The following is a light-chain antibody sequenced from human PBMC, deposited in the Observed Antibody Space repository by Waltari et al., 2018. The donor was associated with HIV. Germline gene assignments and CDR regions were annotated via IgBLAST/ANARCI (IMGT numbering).Light chain of an antibody. CDR3: QQSYSAPYT. CDR1: QNILSY. Sequence: DIQITQSPSPLSASVGDRVTITCRSSQNILSYLNWYQQKPGKAPKLLIYGASTLQGGVPSRFSGSGSGTDFTLSIGCLQPEDFATYFCQQSYSAPYTFGQGTKLEI. J-gene: IGKJ2*01. V-gene: IGKV1-39*01. CDR2: GAS.